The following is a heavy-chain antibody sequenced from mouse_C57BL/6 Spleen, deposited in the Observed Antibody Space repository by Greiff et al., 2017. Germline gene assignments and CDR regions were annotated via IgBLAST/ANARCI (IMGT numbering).Heavy chain of an antibody. Sequence: QVQLQQSGAELVKPGASVKFSCKASGYAFSSYWMNWVKQRPGKGLEWIGQIYPGDGDTNYNGKFKGKATLTADKSSSTAYMQLSSLTSEDSAVYFCARCRSYYYGSCRYFDVWGTGTTVTVSS. J-gene: IGHJ1*03. CDR1: GYAFSSYW. V-gene: IGHV1-80*01. CDR2: IYPGDGDT. D-gene: IGHD1-1*01. CDR3: ARCRSYYYGSCRYFDV.